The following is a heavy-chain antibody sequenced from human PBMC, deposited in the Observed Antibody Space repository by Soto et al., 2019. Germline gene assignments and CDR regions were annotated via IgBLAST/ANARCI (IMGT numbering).Heavy chain of an antibody. J-gene: IGHJ6*03. CDR1: GYTFTSYA. D-gene: IGHD2-15*01. CDR3: AREVEDIVGLAYYYYMDV. Sequence: ASVKVSCTASGYTFTSYAMHWVRQAPGQRLEWMGWINAGNGNTKYSQKFQGRVTITRDTSASTAYMELSSLRSEDTAVYYCAREVEDIVGLAYYYYMDVWGKGTTVTSP. V-gene: IGHV1-3*01. CDR2: INAGNGNT.